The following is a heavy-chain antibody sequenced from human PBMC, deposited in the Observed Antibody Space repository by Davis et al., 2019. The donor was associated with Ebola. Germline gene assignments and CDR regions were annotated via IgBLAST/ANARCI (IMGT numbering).Heavy chain of an antibody. CDR3: GTSSDSSGWYGAGAGVEF. CDR2: ISYDGSNK. V-gene: IGHV3-30-3*01. J-gene: IGHJ4*02. Sequence: GESLKISCAASRFTFSSFAMHWVRQAPGKGLEWVAVISYDGSNKYYADSVKGRFTISRDNSKNTLYLQMNSLRAADTAVYFCGTSSDSSGWYGAGAGVEFWGQGTLVTVSS. D-gene: IGHD6-19*01. CDR1: RFTFSSFA.